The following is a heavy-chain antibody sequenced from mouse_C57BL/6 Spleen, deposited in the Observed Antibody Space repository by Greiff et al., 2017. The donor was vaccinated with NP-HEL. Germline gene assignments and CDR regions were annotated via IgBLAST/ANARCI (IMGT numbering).Heavy chain of an antibody. CDR3: ASYYDYDGYAMDY. Sequence: QVHVKQSGAELVKPGASVKMSCKASGYTFTSYWITWVKQRPGQGLEWIGDIYPGSGSTNYNEKFKSKATLTVDTSSSTAYMQLSSLTSEDSAVYYCASYYDYDGYAMDYWGQGTSVTVSS. J-gene: IGHJ4*01. CDR2: IYPGSGST. V-gene: IGHV1-55*01. CDR1: GYTFTSYW. D-gene: IGHD2-4*01.